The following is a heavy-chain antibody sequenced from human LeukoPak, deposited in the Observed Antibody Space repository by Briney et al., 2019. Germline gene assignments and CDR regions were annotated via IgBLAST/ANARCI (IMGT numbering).Heavy chain of an antibody. CDR1: GFTFSSYG. CDR2: ISGSGGST. CDR3: AKVRGGWYYDPEYYFDY. Sequence: GGSLRLSCAASGFTFSSYGMSWVRQAPGKGLEWVSAISGSGGSTYYADSVKGRFTISRDNSKNTLYLQMNSLRAEDTAVYYCAKVRGGWYYDPEYYFDYWGQGTLVTVSS. J-gene: IGHJ4*02. V-gene: IGHV3-23*01. D-gene: IGHD6-19*01.